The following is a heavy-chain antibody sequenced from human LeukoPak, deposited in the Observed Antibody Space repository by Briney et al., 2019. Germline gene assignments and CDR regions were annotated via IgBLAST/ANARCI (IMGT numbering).Heavy chain of an antibody. CDR2: MNPNSGNT. CDR3: ARGPHRHYDFWSGYYSVLYFQH. CDR1: GYTFTSYD. Sequence: ASVKVSCKASGYTFTSYDINWVRQATGQWLEWMGWMNPNSGNTGYAQKFQGRVTMTRNTSISTAYMELSSLRSEDTAVYYCARGPHRHYDFWSGYYSVLYFQHWGQGTLVTVSS. V-gene: IGHV1-8*01. J-gene: IGHJ1*01. D-gene: IGHD3-3*01.